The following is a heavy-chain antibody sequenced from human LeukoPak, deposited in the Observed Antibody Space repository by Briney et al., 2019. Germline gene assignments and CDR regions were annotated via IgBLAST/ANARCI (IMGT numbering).Heavy chain of an antibody. D-gene: IGHD3-9*01. CDR3: ARLDILTGHFDY. V-gene: IGHV4-59*01. Sequence: ASETLSLTCTVSGGSISSYYWSWIRQPPGKGLEWIGYTYYSGSTNYNPSLKSRVTISVDTSKNQFSLKLSSVTAADTAVYYCARLDILTGHFDYWGQGTLVTVSS. J-gene: IGHJ4*02. CDR2: TYYSGST. CDR1: GGSISSYY.